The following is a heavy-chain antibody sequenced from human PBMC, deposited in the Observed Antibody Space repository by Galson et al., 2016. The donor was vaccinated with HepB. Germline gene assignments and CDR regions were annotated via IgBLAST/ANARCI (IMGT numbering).Heavy chain of an antibody. J-gene: IGHJ4*02. V-gene: IGHV4-59*11. CDR2: ASHTGGT. CDR3: ARGRGYSSYGFAF. CDR1: GVSINTHH. Sequence: ETLSLTCAVSGVSINTHHWNWIRQPPAKGLEWIGYASHTGGTHNKPSLKSRVTISADMSTKQFVLKLTSVTAADAAVYYCARGRGYSSYGFAFWGQGILVIVSS. D-gene: IGHD5-18*01.